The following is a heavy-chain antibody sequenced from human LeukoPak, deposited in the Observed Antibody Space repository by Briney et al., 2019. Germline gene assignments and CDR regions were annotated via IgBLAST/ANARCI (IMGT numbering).Heavy chain of an antibody. Sequence: VESLGLSCAASGFTFDDYAMHWVRQAPGKGLEWVSLIIGDGTNTYYADSVKGRFTISRDNSKNSLYLQMNSLRTEDTALYYCAKDGSSGSYSDYWGQGTLVTVSS. CDR3: AKDGSSGSYSDY. CDR1: GFTFDDYA. D-gene: IGHD1-26*01. CDR2: IIGDGTNT. V-gene: IGHV3-43*02. J-gene: IGHJ4*02.